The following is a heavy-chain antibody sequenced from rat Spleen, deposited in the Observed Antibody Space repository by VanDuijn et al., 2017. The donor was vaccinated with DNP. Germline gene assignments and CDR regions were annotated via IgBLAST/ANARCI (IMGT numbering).Heavy chain of an antibody. D-gene: IGHD1-2*01. CDR3: ARAVYYSTHIYARYFDF. CDR2: ITTSGDST. CDR1: GFTFNNYW. J-gene: IGHJ1*01. V-gene: IGHV5-31*01. Sequence: EVQLVESGGDLVQPGGSLKLSCIASGFTFNNYWMTWIRQVPGKGLEWVASITTSGDSTSSPDSVKGRFTISRDNAQATLDLQMRRLGSEDTAIYYCARAVYYSTHIYARYFDFWGPGTMVTVSS.